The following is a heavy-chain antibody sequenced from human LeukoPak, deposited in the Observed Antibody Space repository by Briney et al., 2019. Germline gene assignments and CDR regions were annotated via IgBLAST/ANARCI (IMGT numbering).Heavy chain of an antibody. CDR2: IYYSGST. J-gene: IGHJ4*02. V-gene: IGHV4-39*01. Sequence: SETLSLTCTVSGGSISSSSYYWGWIRQPPGKGLEWIGSIYYSGSTYYNPSPKSRVTISVDTSKNQFSLKLSSVTAADTAVYYCARQSYYSNPFDYWGQGTLVTVSS. D-gene: IGHD4-11*01. CDR1: GGSISSSSYY. CDR3: ARQSYYSNPFDY.